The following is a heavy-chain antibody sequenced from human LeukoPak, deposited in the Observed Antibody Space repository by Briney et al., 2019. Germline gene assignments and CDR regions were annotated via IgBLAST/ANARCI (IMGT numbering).Heavy chain of an antibody. Sequence: GRSLRLSCAAPGFTFSSYAMHWVRQAPGKGLEWVAVISYDGSNKYYADSVKGRFTISRDNSKNTLYLQMNSLRAEDTAVYYCMVTAIEDFDYWGQGTLVTVSS. J-gene: IGHJ4*02. CDR1: GFTFSSYA. CDR3: MVTAIEDFDY. D-gene: IGHD2-21*02. V-gene: IGHV3-30-3*01. CDR2: ISYDGSNK.